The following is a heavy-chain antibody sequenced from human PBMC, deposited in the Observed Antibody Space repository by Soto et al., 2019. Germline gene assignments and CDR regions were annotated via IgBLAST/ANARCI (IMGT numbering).Heavy chain of an antibody. CDR3: ARERPDGARLDP. Sequence: SETLSLTCSVSGGSISSSSYFWGWIRQPPGKGLEWIGSIYYSGSTYYNPSLKSRITISVDTSKNQFSLKLSSVTAADTAVYYCARERPDGARLDPWGQGTLVTVSS. V-gene: IGHV4-39*07. CDR2: IYYSGST. D-gene: IGHD6-6*01. J-gene: IGHJ5*02. CDR1: GGSISSSSYF.